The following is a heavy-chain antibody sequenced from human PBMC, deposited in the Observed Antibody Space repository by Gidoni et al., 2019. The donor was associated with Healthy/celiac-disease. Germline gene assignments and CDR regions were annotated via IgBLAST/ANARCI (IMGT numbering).Heavy chain of an antibody. V-gene: IGHV3-23*01. Sequence: EVQLLESGGGLVQPGGSLRLSCAASGFHFSSYAMSWVRQAPGNGLDLVSAISGSGGSTYYADSVKCRFTISRDNSKNTLYRQMNSLRAEDTAVYYCAKGSLKSYYYYYGMDVWGQGTTVTVS. J-gene: IGHJ6*02. CDR2: ISGSGGST. CDR3: AKGSLKSYYYYYGMDV. CDR1: GFHFSSYA.